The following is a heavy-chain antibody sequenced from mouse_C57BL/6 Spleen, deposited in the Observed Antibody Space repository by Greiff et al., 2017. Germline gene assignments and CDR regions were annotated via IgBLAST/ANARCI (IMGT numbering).Heavy chain of an antibody. CDR1: GYAFSSYW. V-gene: IGHV1-80*01. J-gene: IGHJ4*01. CDR2: IYPGDGDT. D-gene: IGHD1-1*01. Sequence: QVTLKESGAELVKPGASVKISCKASGYAFSSYWMNWVKQRPGKGLEWIGQIYPGDGDTNYNGKFKGKATLTADKSSSTAYMQLSSLTSEDSAVYFCARYITTVVARYYAMDYWGQGTSVTVSS. CDR3: ARYITTVVARYYAMDY.